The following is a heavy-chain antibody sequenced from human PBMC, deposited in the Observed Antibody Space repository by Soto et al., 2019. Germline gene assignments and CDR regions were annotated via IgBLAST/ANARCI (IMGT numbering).Heavy chain of an antibody. Sequence: EVQVLESGGGLIQPGGSLRLSCAFSGLTFSRYAASWVRQAPGKGLEWVSGIAASGHNTYYADSVRGRFTISRDNSNNTLFLQMNNLRAEDTAVYYCAKAVGEYLYFFNHWGQGILVTVSS. V-gene: IGHV3-23*01. D-gene: IGHD3-10*01. CDR3: AKAVGEYLYFFNH. J-gene: IGHJ4*02. CDR2: IAASGHNT. CDR1: GLTFSRYA.